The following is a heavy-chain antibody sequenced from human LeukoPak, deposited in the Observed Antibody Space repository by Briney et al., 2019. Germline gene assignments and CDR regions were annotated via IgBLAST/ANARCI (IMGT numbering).Heavy chain of an antibody. V-gene: IGHV5-51*01. CDR1: GFNFTTYW. Sequence: ESLKISCWVSGFNFTTYWIGWGRPAPGRGLEWRGIIYPGDSATRYSPSFQGQVTFSADKSINTAYLQWSSLKASDTAMYYCAKHGSGYEPDHWGQGTLVTVSS. CDR2: IYPGDSAT. CDR3: AKHGSGYEPDH. J-gene: IGHJ5*02. D-gene: IGHD5-12*01.